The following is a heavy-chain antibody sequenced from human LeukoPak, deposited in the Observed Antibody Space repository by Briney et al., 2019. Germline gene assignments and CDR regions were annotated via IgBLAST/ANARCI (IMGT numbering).Heavy chain of an antibody. D-gene: IGHD1-7*01. CDR2: KAFDGSDE. CDR1: GFTFSSYA. Sequence: QPGRSLRLSCAASGFTFSSYAMHWVRQAPGKGLEWVAVKAFDGSDEYYADSVKGRFTISRDNSKNTLYLQMNSLRGEDTAVYYCAKSLRTRIYYFDYWGQGTLVTVSS. J-gene: IGHJ4*02. V-gene: IGHV3-30*04. CDR3: AKSLRTRIYYFDY.